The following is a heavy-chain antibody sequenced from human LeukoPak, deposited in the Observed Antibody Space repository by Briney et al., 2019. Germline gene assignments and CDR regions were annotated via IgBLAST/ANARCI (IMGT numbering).Heavy chain of an antibody. Sequence: SETLSLTCAVYGGSFSGYYWSWLRQPPGKGLEWIGEINHSGSTNYNPSLKSRVTISVDTSKNQFSLKLSSVTAADTAVYYCASVRTIWGSYRHDYWGQGTLVTVSS. CDR3: ASVRTIWGSYRHDY. CDR1: GGSFSGYY. V-gene: IGHV4-34*01. D-gene: IGHD3-16*02. CDR2: INHSGST. J-gene: IGHJ4*02.